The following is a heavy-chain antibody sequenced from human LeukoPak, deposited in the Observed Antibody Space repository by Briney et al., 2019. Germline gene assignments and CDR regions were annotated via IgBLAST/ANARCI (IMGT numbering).Heavy chain of an antibody. J-gene: IGHJ3*02. CDR3: ARHVYYDSSGYYPDAFDI. Sequence: SETLSLTCTVSGGSISSGSYYWGWIRQPPGKGLEWIGSIYYSGSTYYNPSLKSRVTISVDTSKNQFSLKLSSVTAADTAVYYCARHVYYDSSGYYPDAFDIWGQGTMVTVPS. V-gene: IGHV4-39*01. CDR2: IYYSGST. CDR1: GGSISSGSYY. D-gene: IGHD3-22*01.